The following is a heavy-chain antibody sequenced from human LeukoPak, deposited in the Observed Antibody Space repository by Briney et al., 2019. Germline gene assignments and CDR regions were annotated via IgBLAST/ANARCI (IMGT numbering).Heavy chain of an antibody. CDR3: ARNSHGYSSGWLQFNFDY. CDR2: INTYNGNT. CDR1: GYIFTTYG. J-gene: IGHJ4*02. V-gene: IGHV1-18*01. D-gene: IGHD6-19*01. Sequence: ASVKASCKASGYIFTTYGVSWVRQAPGQGLEWMGWINTYNGNTNYAQKLQGRVTMTTDTSTSTAYMELRSLRSDDTAVYYCARNSHGYSSGWLQFNFDYWGQGTLVTVSS.